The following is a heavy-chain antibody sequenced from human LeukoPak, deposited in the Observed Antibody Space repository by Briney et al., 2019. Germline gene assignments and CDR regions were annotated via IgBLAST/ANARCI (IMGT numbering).Heavy chain of an antibody. V-gene: IGHV1-69*04. CDR3: ARGCSGGSCYSGGDLDY. D-gene: IGHD2-15*01. Sequence: SVKVSCKASGGTFNSYAISWVRQAPGQGLEWMGRIIPILGIANYAQKFQGRVTITADKSTSTAYMELSSLRSEDTAVYYCARGCSGGSCYSGGDLDYWGQGTLVTVSS. J-gene: IGHJ4*02. CDR1: GGTFNSYA. CDR2: IIPILGIA.